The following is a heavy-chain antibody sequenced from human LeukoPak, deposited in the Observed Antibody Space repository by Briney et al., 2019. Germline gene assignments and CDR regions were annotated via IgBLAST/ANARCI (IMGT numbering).Heavy chain of an antibody. CDR1: GGSISSSY. Sequence: SETLSLTCTVSGGSISSSYYTWIRQPPGKGLEWIGYIDSSGITNYNSSLNSRVTISLDTSQNQFSLKLNSVTAADTAVYYCATVASGWYPDYWGQGALVTVAS. J-gene: IGHJ4*02. CDR2: IDSSGIT. CDR3: ATVASGWYPDY. D-gene: IGHD6-19*01. V-gene: IGHV4-59*01.